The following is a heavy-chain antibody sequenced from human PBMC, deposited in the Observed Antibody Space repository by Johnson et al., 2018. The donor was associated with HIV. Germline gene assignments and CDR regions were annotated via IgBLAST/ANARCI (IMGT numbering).Heavy chain of an antibody. Sequence: MLLVESGGGLVQPGGSLRLSCAASGFTFSSYAMSWVRQAPGKGLEWVSVIYSGGRTYYADSVKGRFTISRDNSKNTLYLQMNSLRAEDTAVYFCARDRRYYDSSGYYHDAFDIWGQGTMVTVSS. D-gene: IGHD3-22*01. J-gene: IGHJ3*02. CDR1: GFTFSSYA. V-gene: IGHV3-66*01. CDR2: IYSGGRT. CDR3: ARDRRYYDSSGYYHDAFDI.